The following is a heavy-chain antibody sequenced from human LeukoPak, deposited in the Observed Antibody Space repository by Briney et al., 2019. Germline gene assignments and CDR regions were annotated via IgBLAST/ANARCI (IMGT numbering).Heavy chain of an antibody. CDR1: GGSISSYY. CDR3: ARTGEDGYNYDY. Sequence: KPSETLSLTCTVSGGSISSYYWSWIRQPPGKGLEWIGYIYYSGSTNYNPSLKSRVTISVDTSKNQFSLKLSSVTAADTAVYYCARTGEDGYNYDYWGPGTLVTVSS. V-gene: IGHV4-59*01. D-gene: IGHD5-24*01. CDR2: IYYSGST. J-gene: IGHJ4*02.